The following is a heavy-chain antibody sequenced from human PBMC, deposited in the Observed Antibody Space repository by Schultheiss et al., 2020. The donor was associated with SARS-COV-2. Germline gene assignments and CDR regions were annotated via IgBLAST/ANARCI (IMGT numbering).Heavy chain of an antibody. Sequence: SQTLSLTCTVSGGSISSGGYYWSWIRQPPGKGLEWIGRIYTSGSTNYNPSLKSRVTISVDTSKNQFSLKLSSVTAADTAVYYCARQFYPYGMDVWGQGTTVTVSS. CDR1: GGSISSGGYY. CDR2: IYTSGST. V-gene: IGHV4-61*02. CDR3: ARQFYPYGMDV. J-gene: IGHJ6*02. D-gene: IGHD3-16*02.